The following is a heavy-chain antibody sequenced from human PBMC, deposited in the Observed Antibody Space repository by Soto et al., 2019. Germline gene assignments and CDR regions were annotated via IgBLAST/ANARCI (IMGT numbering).Heavy chain of an antibody. CDR1: GGSVSGGSYY. D-gene: IGHD3-22*01. Sequence: SETLSLTCTVSGGSVSGGSYYWSWIRQPPGKGLEWIGYIFYTGSSNYNLSLKSRATISVDTSQTQFSLKLSSVTAADTAVYYCARDRGFRHYFDSLGQGTLVTVSS. J-gene: IGHJ4*02. CDR2: IFYTGSS. V-gene: IGHV4-61*01. CDR3: ARDRGFRHYFDS.